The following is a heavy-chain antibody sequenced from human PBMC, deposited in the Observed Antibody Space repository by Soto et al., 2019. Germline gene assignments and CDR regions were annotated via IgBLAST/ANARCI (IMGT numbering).Heavy chain of an antibody. V-gene: IGHV3-23*01. D-gene: IGHD2-2*01. CDR1: GFTFSSYA. CDR3: AKDMWYQLRFPAYYYYYRDV. Sequence: EVQLLESGGGLVQPGGSLRLSCAASGFTFSSYAMSWVRQAPGKGLEWVSAISGSGGSTYYADSVKGRFTISRDNSKNTLYLQMHSLRAEDTVVYYCAKDMWYQLRFPAYYYYYRDVWVKGTTVTVSS. J-gene: IGHJ6*03. CDR2: ISGSGGST.